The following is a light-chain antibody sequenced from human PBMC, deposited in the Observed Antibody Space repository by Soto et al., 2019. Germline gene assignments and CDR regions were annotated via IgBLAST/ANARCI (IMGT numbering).Light chain of an antibody. Sequence: ELVMTQSPVTLSVSPGERSTLSCRASQSVSSNLDWYHQKPGQAPRLLVYGATTRATGIPARFSGSGSGTEFTLTTSSLQPQDFAVYYCQQHNDWPPLTFGGGTKVEIK. J-gene: IGKJ4*01. CDR2: GAT. V-gene: IGKV3-15*01. CDR3: QQHNDWPPLT. CDR1: QSVSSN.